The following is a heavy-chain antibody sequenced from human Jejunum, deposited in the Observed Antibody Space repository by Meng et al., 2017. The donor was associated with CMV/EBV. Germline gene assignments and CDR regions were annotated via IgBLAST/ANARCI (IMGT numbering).Heavy chain of an antibody. Sequence: SGFPFSGYAISWMRQAPGKGLEWVSGISSSGETRNYADSVKGRFTISRDNSKNTLYLQMNSLKTEDTAVYYCASNLGQWLNWFDPWGQGTLVTVSS. CDR1: GFPFSGYA. V-gene: IGHV3-23*01. J-gene: IGHJ5*02. D-gene: IGHD5-12*01. CDR3: ASNLGQWLNWFDP. CDR2: ISSSGETR.